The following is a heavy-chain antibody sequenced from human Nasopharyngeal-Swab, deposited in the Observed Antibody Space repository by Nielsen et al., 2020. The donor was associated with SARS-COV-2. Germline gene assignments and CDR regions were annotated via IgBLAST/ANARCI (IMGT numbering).Heavy chain of an antibody. V-gene: IGHV3-23*01. CDR2: ISGSYGST. Sequence: GESLKISCAASGFTFNYYAMTWVRQTPGKGLDWVSAISGSYGSTHYADSVKGRFTISRGNSKDTVYLQMNNLRADDTAIYYCAKAPGAAAGTVFDSWGQGTLVTVSS. D-gene: IGHD6-13*01. CDR1: GFTFNYYA. CDR3: AKAPGAAAGTVFDS. J-gene: IGHJ4*02.